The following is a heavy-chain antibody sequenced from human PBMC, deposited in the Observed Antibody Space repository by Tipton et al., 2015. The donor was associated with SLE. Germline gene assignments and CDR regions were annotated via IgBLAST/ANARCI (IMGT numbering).Heavy chain of an antibody. D-gene: IGHD5-24*01. J-gene: IGHJ4*02. CDR2: INPRGGST. CDR1: GYTFTSYY. Sequence: QLVQSGAEVKKPGASVKVSCKASGYTFTSYYMHWVRQAPGQGLEWIGIINPRGGSTSYAQKFQGRVTMTRDTSTSSVYMELSSLRSEGTAVYYCARSDVEMATIALDYWGPGTLFSVSS. CDR3: ARSDVEMATIALDY. V-gene: IGHV1-46*03.